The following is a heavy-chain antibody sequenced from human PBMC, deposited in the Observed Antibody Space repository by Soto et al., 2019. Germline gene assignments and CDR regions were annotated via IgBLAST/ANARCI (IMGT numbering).Heavy chain of an antibody. CDR2: IYYSGST. Sequence: PSETLSLTCTVSGGSVSSGSYYWSWIRQPPGKGLEWIGYIYYSGSTNYNPSLKSRVTISVDTSKNQFSLKLSSVTAADTAVYYCARSIMITFGEAPEPSFGYWGQGTLVTVSS. CDR3: ARSIMITFGEAPEPSFGY. J-gene: IGHJ4*02. D-gene: IGHD3-16*01. V-gene: IGHV4-61*01. CDR1: GGSVSSGSYY.